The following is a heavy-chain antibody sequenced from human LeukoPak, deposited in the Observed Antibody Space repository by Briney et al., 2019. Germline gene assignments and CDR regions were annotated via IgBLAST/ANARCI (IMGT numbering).Heavy chain of an antibody. D-gene: IGHD3-9*01. CDR1: GFTFSSYFW. Sequence: GGSLRLSCAASGFTFSSYFWMHWVRQAPGKGLVWVSRIKNDGSSSTYADSVKGRFTISRDKAKNSLYLQMNSLRAEDTAVYYCARGARYFDWGRGTLVTVSS. CDR3: ARGARYFD. CDR2: IKNDGSSS. J-gene: IGHJ2*01. V-gene: IGHV3-74*01.